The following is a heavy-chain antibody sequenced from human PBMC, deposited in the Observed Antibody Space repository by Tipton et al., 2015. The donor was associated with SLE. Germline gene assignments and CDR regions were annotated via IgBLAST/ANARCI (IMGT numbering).Heavy chain of an antibody. Sequence: TLSLTCTVSGGSISSSSYYWGWIRQPPGKGLEWIGSIFYSGSSYYNPSLKSRVTIYVDTSTNQFSLKLSSVTAADTAVYYCARQVTNRWHVVWFDPWGQGTLVTVSS. CDR2: IFYSGSS. J-gene: IGHJ5*02. V-gene: IGHV4-39*01. D-gene: IGHD2-15*01. CDR3: ARQVTNRWHVVWFDP. CDR1: GGSISSSSYY.